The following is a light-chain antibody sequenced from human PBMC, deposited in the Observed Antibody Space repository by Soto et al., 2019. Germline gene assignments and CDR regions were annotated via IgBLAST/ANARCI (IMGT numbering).Light chain of an antibody. J-gene: IGKJ4*01. CDR2: DAS. V-gene: IGKV3-11*01. CDR1: QSVSSC. CDR3: QQRSNWPPT. Sequence: EIVLTQSPATLSLSPGERATLSCRASQSVSSCLAWYQQRPGQAPRLRIYDASNRATGIPARFSGSGSGTDFTLTISSLEPEDFAVYYCQQRSNWPPTFGGGTKVDIK.